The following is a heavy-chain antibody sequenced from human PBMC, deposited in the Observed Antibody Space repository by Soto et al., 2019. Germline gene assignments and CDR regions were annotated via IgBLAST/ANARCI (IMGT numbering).Heavy chain of an antibody. Sequence: SETLSLTCTVSGGPISSGCYYWSWIRQHPGKGLEWIGYIYYSGSTYYNPSLKSRVTISVDTSKNQFSLKLSSVTAADTAVYYCARVAGINAFDIWGQGTMVTVSS. D-gene: IGHD2-15*01. J-gene: IGHJ3*02. CDR3: ARVAGINAFDI. V-gene: IGHV4-31*03. CDR2: IYYSGST. CDR1: GGPISSGCYY.